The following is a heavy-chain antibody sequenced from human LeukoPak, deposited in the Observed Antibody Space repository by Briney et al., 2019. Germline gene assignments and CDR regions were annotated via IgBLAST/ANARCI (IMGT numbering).Heavy chain of an antibody. CDR1: GFTFSSYG. Sequence: GRSLRLSCAASGFTFSSYGMHWVRQAPGKGLEWVAVIWYDGSNKYYAGSVKGRFTISRDNSKNTLYLQMNSLRAEDTAVYYCASESSATAYWGQGTLVTVSS. CDR3: ASESSATAY. V-gene: IGHV3-33*01. J-gene: IGHJ4*02. CDR2: IWYDGSNK.